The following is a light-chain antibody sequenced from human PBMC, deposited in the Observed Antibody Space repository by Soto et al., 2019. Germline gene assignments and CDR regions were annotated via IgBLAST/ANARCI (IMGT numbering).Light chain of an antibody. CDR3: CSYVGSSTSYVI. CDR2: EVS. J-gene: IGLJ2*01. CDR1: SSDVGSYNF. Sequence: QPVLTQPASVSGSPGQPITISCTGTSSDVGSYNFVSWYQQHPGKAPKLVIYEVSKRPSGVSNRFSGSKSGNTASLTISGLQAEDEADYYCCSYVGSSTSYVIFGGGTKLTVL. V-gene: IGLV2-23*02.